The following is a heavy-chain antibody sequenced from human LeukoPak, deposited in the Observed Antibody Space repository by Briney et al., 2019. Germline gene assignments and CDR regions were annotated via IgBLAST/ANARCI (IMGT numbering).Heavy chain of an antibody. CDR3: AREGFCSRTTCYGTFDY. D-gene: IGHD2-2*01. CDR1: GYTFSSHY. CDR2: INPNSGGT. J-gene: IGHJ4*02. Sequence: ASVKVSCKASGYTFSSHYLHWVRQAPGQGLEWMGWINPNSGGTNYSQKFQGRVTMTRDTSLTTAYMELRWLTSDDTAVYYCAREGFCSRTTCYGTFDYWGQGALVTVSS. V-gene: IGHV1-2*02.